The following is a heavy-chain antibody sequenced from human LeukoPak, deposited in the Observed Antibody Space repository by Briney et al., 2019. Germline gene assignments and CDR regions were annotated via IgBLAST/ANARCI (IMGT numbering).Heavy chain of an antibody. D-gene: IGHD1-26*01. V-gene: IGHV4-59*08. CDR1: GGSITSYY. Sequence: SETLTLTCTVSGGSITSYYWSWIRQPPGKGLEWIAFVYYSGITNYNPSLKSRASISVDTSKNLCSLRLSSVTAADTAVYYCARHAIYSGGYSYWFDPWGPGTLVTVSS. CDR2: VYYSGIT. J-gene: IGHJ5*02. CDR3: ARHAIYSGGYSYWFDP.